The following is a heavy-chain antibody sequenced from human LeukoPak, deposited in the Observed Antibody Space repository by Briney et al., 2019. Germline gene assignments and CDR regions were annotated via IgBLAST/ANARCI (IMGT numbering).Heavy chain of an antibody. D-gene: IGHD3-3*01. CDR1: GFTFSSYE. V-gene: IGHV3-48*03. CDR3: ARAGPLRFLEWLSFDY. J-gene: IGHJ4*02. CDR2: ISSSGSTI. Sequence: GGSLRLSCAASGFTFSSYEMNWVRQAPGKGLEWVSYISSSGSTIYYADSVKGRFTISRDNAKNSLYLQMNSLRAEDTAVYYCARAGPLRFLEWLSFDYWGQGTLVTVSS.